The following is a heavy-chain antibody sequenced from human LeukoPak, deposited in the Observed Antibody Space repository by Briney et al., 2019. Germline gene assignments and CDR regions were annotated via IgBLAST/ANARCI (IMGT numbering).Heavy chain of an antibody. Sequence: GSLRLSCAASGFTFSSCSMNWVRQAPGKGLEWVSSISRSSTYIYYADSVKGRFTISRDNAKNSLYLQMNSLRADDTALYYCAKGGYNYGTLIHFDSWGQGTLVTVSS. CDR3: AKGGYNYGTLIHFDS. CDR1: GFTFSSCS. V-gene: IGHV3-21*04. J-gene: IGHJ4*02. CDR2: ISRSSTYI. D-gene: IGHD5-18*01.